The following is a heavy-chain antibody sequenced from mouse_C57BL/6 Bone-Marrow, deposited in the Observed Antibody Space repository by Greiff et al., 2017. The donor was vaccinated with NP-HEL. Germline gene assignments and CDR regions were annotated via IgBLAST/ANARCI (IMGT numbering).Heavy chain of an antibody. Sequence: VQLQQSGTVLARPGASVKMSCKTSGYTFTSYWMHWVKQRPGQGLEWIGAIYPGNSDTSYNQKFKGKAKLTAVTSASTAYLELSSLTNEDSAVYYCTREATTVVAYYFDYWGQGTTLTVSS. CDR3: TREATTVVAYYFDY. D-gene: IGHD1-1*01. CDR2: IYPGNSDT. CDR1: GYTFTSYW. V-gene: IGHV1-5*01. J-gene: IGHJ2*01.